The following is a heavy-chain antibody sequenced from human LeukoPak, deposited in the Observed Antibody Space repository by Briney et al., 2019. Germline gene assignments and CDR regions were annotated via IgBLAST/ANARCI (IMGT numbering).Heavy chain of an antibody. Sequence: PSETLSLTCTVSGGSISSSSYYWGWIRQPPGKGLEWIGSIYYSGSTYYNPSLKSRFTISVDTSKNQFSLKLSSVTAADTAVYYCARPRIQAGSYYFDYWGQGTLVTVSS. V-gene: IGHV4-39*01. CDR1: GGSISSSSYY. D-gene: IGHD2-15*01. CDR2: IYYSGST. CDR3: ARPRIQAGSYYFDY. J-gene: IGHJ4*02.